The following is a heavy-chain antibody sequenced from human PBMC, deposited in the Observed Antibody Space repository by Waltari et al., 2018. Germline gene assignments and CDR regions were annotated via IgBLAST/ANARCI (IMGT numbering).Heavy chain of an antibody. V-gene: IGHV4-39*07. D-gene: IGHD2-2*01. CDR2: IYYSGST. J-gene: IGHJ4*02. CDR1: GGSISSSSYY. Sequence: QLQLQESGPGLVKPSETLSLTCTVSGGSISSSSYYWGWIRQPPGKGLEWIGSIYYSGSTYNNPSLKSRVTISVDTSKNQFSLKLSSVTAADTAVYYCATGDVPAAIGLGYFDYWGQGTLVTVSS. CDR3: ATGDVPAAIGLGYFDY.